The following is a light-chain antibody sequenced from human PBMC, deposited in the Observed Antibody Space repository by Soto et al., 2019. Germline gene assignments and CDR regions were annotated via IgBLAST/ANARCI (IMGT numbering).Light chain of an antibody. V-gene: IGLV2-14*01. Sequence: QSVLTQPASVSGSPGQSITISCTGSSSDVGGYDYVSWYQQHPGKAPKLVLYGVNNRPSGVSNRFSGSKSGNTASLTISGLQAEDEAEYYCSSSTTSITHHVFGAGTKATVL. CDR3: SSSTTSITHHV. CDR1: SSDVGGYDY. CDR2: GVN. J-gene: IGLJ1*01.